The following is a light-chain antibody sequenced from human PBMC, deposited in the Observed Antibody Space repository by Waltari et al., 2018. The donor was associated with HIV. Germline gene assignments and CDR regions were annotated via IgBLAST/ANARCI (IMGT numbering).Light chain of an antibody. CDR2: GAS. CDR1: QSVGSN. Sequence: EIVMTQSPATLSVSPGERATLSCRASQSVGSNLAWYQQKTVQAPRRLISGASTRATGIPARFSGSGSGTGFTLTISSLESEDFAVYYCQQYNIWPRTFGQGTKVEIK. V-gene: IGKV3-15*01. J-gene: IGKJ1*01. CDR3: QQYNIWPRT.